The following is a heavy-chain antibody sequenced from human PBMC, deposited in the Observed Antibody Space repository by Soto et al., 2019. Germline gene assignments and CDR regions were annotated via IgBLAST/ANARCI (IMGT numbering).Heavy chain of an antibody. V-gene: IGHV4-31*03. Sequence: QVQLQESGPGLVKPSQTLSLTCTVSGGPIINGDSYLNWIRQHPEKGMEGMGYINYRGTTNYNPALKSRILISIDTSKNQFALRLTSVTAADTAVYYCARDAPGAAPYWGQGTLVTVSS. CDR3: ARDAPGAAPY. CDR1: GGPIINGDSY. D-gene: IGHD6-13*01. CDR2: INYRGTT. J-gene: IGHJ4*02.